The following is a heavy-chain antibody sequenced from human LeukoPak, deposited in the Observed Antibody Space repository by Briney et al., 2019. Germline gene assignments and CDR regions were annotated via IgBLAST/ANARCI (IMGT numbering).Heavy chain of an antibody. CDR1: GVTFSNYA. V-gene: IGHV3-23*01. D-gene: IGHD4-17*01. CDR3: AKDRGPTTVTTVDY. Sequence: HPGGSLRLSCAASGVTFSNYAMSWVRQAPGKGLEWVSIINGSGGNTYYEDSVKGRFTISRDNYKNTLYLQMNSLRADDTAVYYCAKDRGPTTVTTVDYWGQGPLVTVSS. CDR2: INGSGGNT. J-gene: IGHJ4*02.